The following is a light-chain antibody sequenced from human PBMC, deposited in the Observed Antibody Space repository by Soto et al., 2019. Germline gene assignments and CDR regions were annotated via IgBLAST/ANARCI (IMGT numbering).Light chain of an antibody. CDR1: QAVSSN. CDR3: QQRVNWPPT. J-gene: IGKJ4*01. Sequence: EIVMTQSPATLSVSPGERATLSCRASQAVSSNLAWYQQKPGQAPRLLIYAASTRAAGIPDRFSGSGSGTGFTLTITSLQSEDFAVYYCQQRVNWPPTFGGGTKVEI. V-gene: IGKV3-15*01. CDR2: AAS.